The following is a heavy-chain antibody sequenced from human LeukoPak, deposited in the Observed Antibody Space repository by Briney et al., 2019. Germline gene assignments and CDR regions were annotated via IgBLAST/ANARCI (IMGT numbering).Heavy chain of an antibody. V-gene: IGHV1-8*01. Sequence: ASVKVSCKASGYTFTSYDINWVRQATGQGLEWMGWMNPNSGNTGYAQKFQGRVTMTRNTSISTAYMELSRLRSDDTAVYYCARSRGDIVVVPAAINWFDPWGQGTLVTVSS. CDR3: ARSRGDIVVVPAAINWFDP. D-gene: IGHD2-2*01. CDR1: GYTFTSYD. CDR2: MNPNSGNT. J-gene: IGHJ5*02.